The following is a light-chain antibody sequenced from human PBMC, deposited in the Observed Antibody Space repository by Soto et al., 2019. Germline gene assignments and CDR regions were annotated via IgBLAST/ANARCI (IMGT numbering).Light chain of an antibody. CDR2: AAS. CDR1: QSITTY. CDR3: QQTYSSPLT. J-gene: IGKJ3*01. Sequence: DIQMTQSPSSLSASVGDRVTITCRASQSITTYLNWFQQKPGKAPHLLIYAASILLSGVPSRFSASGSGTDFTLIISSLQPEDFATYYCQQTYSSPLTFGPGTKVDIK. V-gene: IGKV1-39*01.